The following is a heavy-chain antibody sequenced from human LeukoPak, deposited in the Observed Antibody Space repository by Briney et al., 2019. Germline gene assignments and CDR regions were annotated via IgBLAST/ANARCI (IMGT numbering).Heavy chain of an antibody. Sequence: SETLSLTCSVSGASISSSTFYWGWIRQPPGKGLEWIGSIFNSGNAYYNSSLRSRVTIPADTSENQFSLKLNSVTAADTAVYYCARGFYFGSGTYFHHFDYWGQGALVTVSS. V-gene: IGHV4-39*01. CDR1: GASISSSTFY. D-gene: IGHD3-10*01. CDR3: ARGFYFGSGTYFHHFDY. CDR2: IFNSGNA. J-gene: IGHJ4*02.